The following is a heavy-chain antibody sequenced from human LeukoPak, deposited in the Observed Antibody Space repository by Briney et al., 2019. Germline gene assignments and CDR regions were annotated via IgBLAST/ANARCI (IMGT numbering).Heavy chain of an antibody. V-gene: IGHV1-18*01. CDR1: GYTFTSYG. J-gene: IGHJ4*02. CDR2: ISAYNGNT. Sequence: ASVKVSCKASGYTFTSYGISWVRQAPGQGLEWMGWISAYNGNTNYAQKLQGRVTMTTDTSTSTAYMELGSLRSDDTAVYYCAREQYYDFWSGSDVWPNFDYWGQGTLVTVSS. CDR3: AREQYYDFWSGSDVWPNFDY. D-gene: IGHD3-3*01.